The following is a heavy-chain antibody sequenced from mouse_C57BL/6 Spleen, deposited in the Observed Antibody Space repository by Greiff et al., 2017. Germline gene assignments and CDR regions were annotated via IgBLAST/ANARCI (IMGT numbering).Heavy chain of an antibody. J-gene: IGHJ2*01. D-gene: IGHD1-1*02. CDR1: GYTFTSYW. Sequence: QVQLQQSGAELVMPGASVKLSCKASGYTFTSYWMHWVKQRPGQGLEWIGEIDPSDSYTNYNQKFKGKSTLTVDKSSSTAYMQLSSLTSEDSAVYYCARSGGNRFDYWGQGTTLTVSS. V-gene: IGHV1-69*01. CDR2: IDPSDSYT. CDR3: ARSGGNRFDY.